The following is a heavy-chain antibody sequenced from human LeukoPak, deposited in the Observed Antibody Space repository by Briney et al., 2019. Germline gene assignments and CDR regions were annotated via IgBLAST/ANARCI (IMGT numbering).Heavy chain of an antibody. CDR3: ARAQVVTAIPGDRDFDY. V-gene: IGHV4-59*12. CDR2: IYYSGST. D-gene: IGHD2-21*02. CDR1: GGSISSYY. Sequence: PSETLSLTCTVSGGSISSYYWSWIRQPPGKGLEWIGYIYYSGSTNYNPSLKSRVTISVDTSKNQFSLKLSSVTAADTAVYYCARAQVVTAIPGDRDFDYWGQGTLVTVSS. J-gene: IGHJ4*02.